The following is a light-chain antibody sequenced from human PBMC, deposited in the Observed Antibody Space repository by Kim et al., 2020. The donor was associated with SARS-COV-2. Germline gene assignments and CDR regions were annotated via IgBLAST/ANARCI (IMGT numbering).Light chain of an antibody. CDR3: QVWDRSSDHWG. Sequence: AQGKTARITCGGNKVGRKRVHWYQKKRGQATVVVIHDDSDRPSGIPERISGSNSGNTANLTISRVEAGDEADYYCQVWDRSSDHWGLGGGTQLTVL. CDR2: DDS. V-gene: IGLV3-21*03. CDR1: KVGRKR. J-gene: IGLJ3*02.